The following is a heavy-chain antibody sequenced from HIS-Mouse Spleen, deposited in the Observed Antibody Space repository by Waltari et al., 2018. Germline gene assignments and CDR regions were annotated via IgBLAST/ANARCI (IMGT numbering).Heavy chain of an antibody. J-gene: IGHJ3*02. CDR2: IYYSGST. D-gene: IGHD3-3*01. CDR3: ARAPTGFLEWFDAFDI. Sequence: QLQLQESGPGLVKPSETLSLTCTVSGGSISRSSSYWGWIRQPQGKGLEWIGSIYYSGSTYYNPSLKSRVTISVDTSKNQFSLKLSSVTAADTAVYYCARAPTGFLEWFDAFDIWGQGTMVTVSS. V-gene: IGHV4-39*07. CDR1: GGSISRSSSY.